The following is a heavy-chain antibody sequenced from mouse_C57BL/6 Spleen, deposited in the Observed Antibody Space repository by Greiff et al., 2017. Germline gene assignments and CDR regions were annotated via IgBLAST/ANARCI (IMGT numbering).Heavy chain of an antibody. J-gene: IGHJ4*01. Sequence: DVMLVESEGGLVQPGSSLKLSCTASGFTFSDYYMAWVRQVPEKGLEWVANINYDGSSTYYLDALKSRFIISRDNAKNILYLQMNSLESEATATYYCAREVYGSHSIDFWGQGTTVTVSS. CDR3: AREVYGSHSIDF. CDR1: GFTFSDYY. V-gene: IGHV5-16*01. D-gene: IGHD2-10*02. CDR2: INYDGSST.